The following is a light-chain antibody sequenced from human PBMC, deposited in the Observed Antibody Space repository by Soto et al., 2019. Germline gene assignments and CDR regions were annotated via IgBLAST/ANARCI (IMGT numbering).Light chain of an antibody. CDR1: SSNIGAGYD. CDR2: GNS. J-gene: IGLJ2*01. Sequence: QSVLTQPPSVSGAPGQRVTISCTGSSSNIGAGYDVHWYQQLPGTAPKLLIYGNSNRPSGVPDRFSGSKSGTSASLAITGIQAEDEAHYYCQSYDSSLSGSVFGGGTQLTVL. V-gene: IGLV1-40*01. CDR3: QSYDSSLSGSV.